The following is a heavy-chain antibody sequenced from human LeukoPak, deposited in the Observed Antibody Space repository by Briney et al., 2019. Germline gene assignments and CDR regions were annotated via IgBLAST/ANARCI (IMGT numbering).Heavy chain of an antibody. J-gene: IGHJ3*02. V-gene: IGHV1-69*13. CDR3: ARAVSMVRGQPDAFDI. CDR2: IIPIFGTA. CDR1: GGTFSSYA. D-gene: IGHD3-10*01. Sequence: SVKVSCKASGGTFSSYAISWVRQAPGQGLEWMGGIIPIFGTANYAQKFQGRVTITEDESTSTAYMELSSLRSEDTAVYYCARAVSMVRGQPDAFDIWGQGTMVTVSS.